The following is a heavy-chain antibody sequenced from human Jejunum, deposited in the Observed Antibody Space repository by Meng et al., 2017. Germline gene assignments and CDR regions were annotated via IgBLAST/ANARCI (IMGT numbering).Heavy chain of an antibody. CDR2: IFYSGST. Sequence: SETLSLTCTVSGGSISSSTYYWGWIRQPPGKGLEWIASIFYSGSTYYNPSLKSRGTISLDTSKNQFSLKLSSVTAADTAVYYCARAPGIAVVGTLSYFDYWGQGTLVTVSS. CDR3: ARAPGIAVVGTLSYFDY. V-gene: IGHV4-39*07. CDR1: GGSISSSTYY. D-gene: IGHD6-19*01. J-gene: IGHJ4*02.